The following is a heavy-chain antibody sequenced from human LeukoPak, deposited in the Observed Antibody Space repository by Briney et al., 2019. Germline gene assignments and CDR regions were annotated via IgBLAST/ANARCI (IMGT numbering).Heavy chain of an antibody. J-gene: IGHJ6*02. D-gene: IGHD3-10*01. Sequence: GGSLRLSCAASGFTFSSYSMNWVRQAPGKGLEWVSYISSSGSTIYYADSVKGRFTISRDNAKNSLYLQMNSLRAEDTAVYYCARDSLLWFGESMYYYYGMDVWGQGTTVTVSS. CDR2: ISSSGSTI. CDR3: ARDSLLWFGESMYYYYGMDV. V-gene: IGHV3-48*04. CDR1: GFTFSSYS.